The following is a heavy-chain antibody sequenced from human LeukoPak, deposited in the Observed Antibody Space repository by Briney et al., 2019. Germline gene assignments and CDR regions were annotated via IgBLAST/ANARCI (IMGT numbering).Heavy chain of an antibody. V-gene: IGHV3-23*01. D-gene: IGHD1-26*01. Sequence: GGSLRLSCEASGFTFSSSAMSWVRQVPGKGLEWVSGISASGGSTSYADSVRGRFTISRDNSKNTLYLQMNSLRAEDTAVYYCARGGGSYYFDYWGQGTLVTVSS. J-gene: IGHJ4*02. CDR2: ISASGGST. CDR1: GFTFSSSA. CDR3: ARGGGSYYFDY.